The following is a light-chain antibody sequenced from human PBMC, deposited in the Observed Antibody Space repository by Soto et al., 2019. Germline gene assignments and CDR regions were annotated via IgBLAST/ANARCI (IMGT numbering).Light chain of an antibody. J-gene: IGLJ7*01. Sequence: QLVLTQPPSASGTPGQRVTISCSGSSSNIGSNTVNWYQQIPGTAPKLLIYSNNQRPSGVPDRFSGPKSGTSASLAISGLQSEDEADYYCAAWDDSLSGPVFGGGTQLTVL. CDR1: SSNIGSNT. CDR3: AAWDDSLSGPV. V-gene: IGLV1-44*01. CDR2: SNN.